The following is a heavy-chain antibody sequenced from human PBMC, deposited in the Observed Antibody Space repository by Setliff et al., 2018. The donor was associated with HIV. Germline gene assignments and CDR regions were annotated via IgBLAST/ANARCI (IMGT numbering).Heavy chain of an antibody. J-gene: IGHJ4*02. CDR3: VRHGNQWLVTVDY. CDR1: GDSISSTTYY. V-gene: IGHV4-39*01. CDR2: IYPSGSA. D-gene: IGHD6-19*01. Sequence: SETLSLTCTVSGDSISSTTYYWGWIRQPPGKGLEWIGSIYPSGSAFYNPSLKSPVTMSVDTSRNQFSLKLNSVTAADTAIYYCVRHGNQWLVTVDYWGQGTLVTVSS.